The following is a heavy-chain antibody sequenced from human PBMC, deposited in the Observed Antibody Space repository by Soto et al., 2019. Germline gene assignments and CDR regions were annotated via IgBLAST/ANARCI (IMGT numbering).Heavy chain of an antibody. CDR2: ISYDGSNK. D-gene: IGHD5-12*01. V-gene: IGHV3-30*18. CDR3: AKSMVATEYYGMDV. J-gene: IGHJ6*02. Sequence: GWSLRLSCAASGFTFSSYGMHWVRQAPGKGLEWVAFISYDGSNKYYADSVKRRFTISRDNSKNTLYLQMNSLRAEDTAVYYCAKSMVATEYYGMDVWGQGTTVTVSS. CDR1: GFTFSSYG.